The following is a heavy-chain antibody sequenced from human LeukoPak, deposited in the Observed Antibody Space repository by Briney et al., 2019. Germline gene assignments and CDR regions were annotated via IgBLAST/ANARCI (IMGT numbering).Heavy chain of an antibody. D-gene: IGHD6-13*01. CDR2: IYYSGST. Sequence: SETLSPTCTVSGGSISSSSYYWGWIRQPPGKGLEWIGSIYYSGSTYYNPSLKSRVTISVDTSKNQFSLKLSSVTAADTAVYYCASPAGYSSSWYPPFDYWGQGTLVTVSS. J-gene: IGHJ4*02. V-gene: IGHV4-39*01. CDR3: ASPAGYSSSWYPPFDY. CDR1: GGSISSSSYY.